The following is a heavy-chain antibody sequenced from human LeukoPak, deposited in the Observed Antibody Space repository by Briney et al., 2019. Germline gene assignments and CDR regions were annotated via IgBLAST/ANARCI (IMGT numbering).Heavy chain of an antibody. CDR3: ARFIAHYDFWSGYYTQDAFDI. D-gene: IGHD3-3*01. CDR1: GVSISSGGYY. J-gene: IGHJ3*02. V-gene: IGHV4-31*03. Sequence: SQTLSLTCTVSGVSISSGGYYWSWLRQHPGKGLEWIGYIYYSGSTYYNPSLKSRVTISVDTSKNQFSLKLSSVTAADAAVYYCARFIAHYDFWSGYYTQDAFDIWGQGTMVTVSS. CDR2: IYYSGST.